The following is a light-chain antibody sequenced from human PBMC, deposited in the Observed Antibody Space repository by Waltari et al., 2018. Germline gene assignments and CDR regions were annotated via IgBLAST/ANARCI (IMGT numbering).Light chain of an antibody. CDR1: KIGSKN. V-gene: IGLV3-21*02. Sequence: SYELTQPPSVSVAPGQTARITCDGDKIGSKNVHWYQHKPGQAPVLGVYDDGDRPSGIPERVAGSNSGNTAALTISRVDAGDEAEYYCQVWDSGSDHYVFGTVTKVTVL. J-gene: IGLJ1*01. CDR2: DDG. CDR3: QVWDSGSDHYV.